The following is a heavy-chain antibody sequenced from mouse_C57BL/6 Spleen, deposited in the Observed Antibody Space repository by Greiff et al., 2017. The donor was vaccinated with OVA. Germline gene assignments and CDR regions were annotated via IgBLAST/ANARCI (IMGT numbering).Heavy chain of an antibody. CDR2: ISYDGSN. J-gene: IGHJ3*01. V-gene: IGHV3-6*01. CDR1: GYSITSGYY. CDR3: AREPYYYGSSSFAY. Sequence: VQLKESGPGLVKPSQSLSLTCSVTGYSITSGYYWNWIRQFPGNKLEWMGYISYDGSNNYNPSLKNRISITRDTSKNQFFLKLNSVTTEDTATYYCAREPYYYGSSSFAYWGQGTLVTVSA. D-gene: IGHD1-1*01.